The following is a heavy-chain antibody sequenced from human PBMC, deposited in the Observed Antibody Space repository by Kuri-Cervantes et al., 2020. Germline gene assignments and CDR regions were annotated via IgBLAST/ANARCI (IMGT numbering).Heavy chain of an antibody. V-gene: IGHV3-48*01. D-gene: IGHD6-6*01. CDR3: ARAHIAARRHQGRYYYYYMDV. Sequence: GGSLRLSCAASGFTFSSYSMNWVRQAPGKGLEWVSYISSSSSTIYYADSVKGRFTISRDNSKNTLYPQMNSLRAEDTAVYYCARAHIAARRHQGRYYYYYMDVWGKGTTVTVSS. CDR1: GFTFSSYS. J-gene: IGHJ6*03. CDR2: ISSSSSTI.